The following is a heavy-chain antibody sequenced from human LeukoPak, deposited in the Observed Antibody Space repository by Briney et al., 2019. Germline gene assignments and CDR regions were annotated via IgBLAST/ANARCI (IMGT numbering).Heavy chain of an antibody. CDR3: ARGYDSYYYMDV. CDR1: GFTVSSNC. D-gene: IGHD3-9*01. J-gene: IGHJ6*03. Sequence: GGSLRLSCAASGFTVSSNCMSWVRQAPGKGLEWVSVIYSGGSTYYADSVKGRFTISRDNSKNTLYLEMNSLRAEDTAVYYCARGYDSYYYMDVWGKGTTVTVSS. V-gene: IGHV3-53*01. CDR2: IYSGGST.